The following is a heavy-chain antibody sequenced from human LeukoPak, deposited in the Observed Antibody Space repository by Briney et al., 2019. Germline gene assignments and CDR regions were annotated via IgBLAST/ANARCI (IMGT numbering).Heavy chain of an antibody. CDR3: ARGLGDGYSYVEGVDN. D-gene: IGHD5-18*01. V-gene: IGHV1-18*01. CDR2: ISCYTGNT. Sequence: GASVKVSCEASGYTFDSYGISWVRQAPGQGLEWMGWISCYTGNTNHAQKFQDSVTMTMDTSTTTVYMELRSLRSDDTAVYYCARGLGDGYSYVEGVDNWGQGTLVTVSS. J-gene: IGHJ4*02. CDR1: GYTFDSYG.